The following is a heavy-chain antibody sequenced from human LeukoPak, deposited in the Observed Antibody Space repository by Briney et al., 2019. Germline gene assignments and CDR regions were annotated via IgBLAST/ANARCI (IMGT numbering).Heavy chain of an antibody. Sequence: SETLSLTCTVSGGSISTYYGNWIRQPPGKGLEWIGYIYYSGSTNYNPSLKSRVTISVDTSKNQFSLKLSSVTAADTAVYYCALAGGSYRLGYWGQGTLVTVSS. D-gene: IGHD3-16*02. CDR1: GGSISTYY. J-gene: IGHJ4*02. CDR3: ALAGGSYRLGY. CDR2: IYYSGST. V-gene: IGHV4-59*01.